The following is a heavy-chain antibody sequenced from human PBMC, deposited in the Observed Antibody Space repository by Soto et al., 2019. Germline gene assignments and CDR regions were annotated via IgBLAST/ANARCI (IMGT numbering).Heavy chain of an antibody. CDR1: GGSISSTSYY. CDR2: IYYSGST. CDR3: ARQLPYYYDSSGYYWGLGAFDI. D-gene: IGHD3-22*01. Sequence: PSETLSLTCSVSGGSISSTSYYCGCVRQPPGKGLVCIGSIYYSGSTYYTPSLKSRVTISVDTSKNQFSLKLSSVIAADTAVYFCARQLPYYYDSSGYYWGLGAFDIWGQGTMVT. J-gene: IGHJ3*02. V-gene: IGHV4-39*01.